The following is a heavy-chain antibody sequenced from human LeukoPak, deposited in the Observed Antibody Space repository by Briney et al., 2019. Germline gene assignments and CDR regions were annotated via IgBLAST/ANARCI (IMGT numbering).Heavy chain of an antibody. Sequence: GGSLRLSCAASGFTFSDHYMDWARQAPGKGLEWVGRTRNKPKGYSTEYAASVKGRFTISRDDSRNSLYLQMNSLKNEDTAVYFCVRAARESPDNYYYGLDAWGQGTTVTVSS. CDR3: VRAARESPDNYYYGLDA. CDR1: GFTFSDHY. CDR2: TRNKPKGYST. V-gene: IGHV3-72*01. J-gene: IGHJ6*02.